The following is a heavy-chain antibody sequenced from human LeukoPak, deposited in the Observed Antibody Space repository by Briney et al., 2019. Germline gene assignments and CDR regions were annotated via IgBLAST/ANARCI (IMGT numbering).Heavy chain of an antibody. J-gene: IGHJ4*02. V-gene: IGHV3-48*03. CDR2: ISSGGTTI. CDR3: TRGLVV. CDR1: GFTFSEYE. Sequence: GGSLRLSCAASGFTFSEYEVHWVRQAPGKGLEWVSDISSGGTTIFYADSVKGRFTISRDNAKNSLYLQINSLRDEETAIYYCTRGLVVWGQGALVTVSS. D-gene: IGHD2-2*01.